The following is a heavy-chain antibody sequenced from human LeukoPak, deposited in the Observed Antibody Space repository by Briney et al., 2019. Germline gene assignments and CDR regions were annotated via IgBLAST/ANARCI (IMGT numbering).Heavy chain of an antibody. Sequence: PSETLSLTCTVSGDSISSYYWSWIRQPPGKGLEWIGYIYYSGSTNYNPSLKSRVTISVDTSKNQFSLKLSSVTAADTAVYYCARGTTPLDNWFDPWGQGTLVTVPS. D-gene: IGHD2/OR15-2a*01. CDR3: ARGTTPLDNWFDP. V-gene: IGHV4-59*01. J-gene: IGHJ5*02. CDR1: GDSISSYY. CDR2: IYYSGST.